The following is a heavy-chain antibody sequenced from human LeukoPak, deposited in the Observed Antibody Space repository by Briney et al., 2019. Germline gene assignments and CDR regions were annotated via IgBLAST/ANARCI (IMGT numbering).Heavy chain of an antibody. J-gene: IGHJ4*02. CDR3: ARRYYYNLGSFPFDF. D-gene: IGHD3-10*01. V-gene: IGHV4-34*01. CDR2: IHNSGTT. Sequence: SETLSLTCAVSGGPFSGYFWSWIRQSSGKGLEWIGEIHNSGTTDYNPSLNSRVTISEDTSKNQFFLNLSSVTAADAAVYYCARRYYYNLGSFPFDFWGQGTLVTVSS. CDR1: GGPFSGYF.